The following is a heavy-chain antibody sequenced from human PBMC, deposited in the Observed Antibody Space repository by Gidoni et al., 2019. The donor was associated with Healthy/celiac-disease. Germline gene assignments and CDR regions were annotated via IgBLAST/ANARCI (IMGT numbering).Heavy chain of an antibody. CDR2: ISSSSSYI. CDR3: ARGLLEPGRIAARAPFDY. Sequence: EVQLVESGGGLVNPGGSLRLPCAASGFTFSRHSRNWVSQGPGKGLEWVSSISSSSSYICYADSVKGRFTISRDNAKNSLYLQMNSLRTEDTAVYYCARGLLEPGRIAARAPFDYWGQGTLVTVSS. J-gene: IGHJ4*02. V-gene: IGHV3-21*01. D-gene: IGHD6-6*01. CDR1: GFTFSRHS.